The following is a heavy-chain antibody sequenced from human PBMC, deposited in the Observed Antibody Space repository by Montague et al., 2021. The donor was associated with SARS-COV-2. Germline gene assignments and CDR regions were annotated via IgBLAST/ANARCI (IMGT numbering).Heavy chain of an antibody. Sequence: SETLSLTCTVSGDSINSYYWSWIRQSPGKGLEWIGYTYHNGVTNSNPSPKSRVTISVDTSKNQFSLTLTSVTAADTAMYYCASHFVWQQLSTWGQGTPVSVSS. D-gene: IGHD6-13*01. CDR3: ASHFVWQQLST. CDR2: TYHNGVT. V-gene: IGHV4-59*01. J-gene: IGHJ4*02. CDR1: GDSINSYY.